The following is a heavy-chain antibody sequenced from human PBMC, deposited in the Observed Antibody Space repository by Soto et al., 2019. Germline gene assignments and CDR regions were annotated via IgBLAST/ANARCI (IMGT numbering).Heavy chain of an antibody. V-gene: IGHV3-7*01. CDR1: GFTFGSYW. Sequence: PGGSLRLSCAVSGFTFGSYWMNWVRLIPGKGLEWVAYIKPDGSATYYVDSVKGRFTISRDNAKNSLYLQMNSLRVEDTSVYYCASAGYCGRGCHYYFDYCYPGTLGTVSS. CDR3: ASAGYCGRGCHYYFDY. CDR2: IKPDGSAT. D-gene: IGHD2-21*02. J-gene: IGHJ4*02.